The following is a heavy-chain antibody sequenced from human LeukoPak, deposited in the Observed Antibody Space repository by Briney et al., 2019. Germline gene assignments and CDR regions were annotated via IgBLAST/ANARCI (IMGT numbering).Heavy chain of an antibody. D-gene: IGHD1-1*01. Sequence: ASVGVSCKASEYTFTDYYIHWVRQAPGQGLEWMGWINANSGDTNYEQSFQGRVTMTRDTSISTAYMELSRLRSDDTAVYYCARGPTMTTDYWGQGTLVTVSS. V-gene: IGHV1-2*02. CDR3: ARGPTMTTDY. J-gene: IGHJ4*02. CDR1: EYTFTDYY. CDR2: INANSGDT.